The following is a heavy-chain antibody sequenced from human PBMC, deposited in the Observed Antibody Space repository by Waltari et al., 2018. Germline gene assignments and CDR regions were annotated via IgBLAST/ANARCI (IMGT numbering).Heavy chain of an antibody. Sequence: EVQLVESGGGLVQPGGSLTLSCVSSGFTFNYYWMHWVRQAPGKGLVWVSRINSDESTTSYADSVKGRFTISRDNARNTLYLQMNSLIDEDTAVYYCARDGYSYGLGTFDVWGQGTMVTVSS. CDR1: GFTFNYYW. V-gene: IGHV3-74*01. CDR2: INSDESTT. D-gene: IGHD5-18*01. CDR3: ARDGYSYGLGTFDV. J-gene: IGHJ3*01.